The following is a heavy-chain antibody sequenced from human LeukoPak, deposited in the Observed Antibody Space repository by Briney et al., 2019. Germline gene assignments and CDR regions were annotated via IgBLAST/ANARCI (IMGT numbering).Heavy chain of an antibody. D-gene: IGHD1-20*01. CDR3: SITVTRFGVLVDY. Sequence: QPGRSLRLSCKTSGFTFGDYVMSWVRQAPGKGLEWVGFIRSAGYGETAEYAASVKERFTISRDDSKSIAYLQMNSLKSEDTAVYYCSITVTRFGVLVDYWGQGTLVTVSS. CDR1: GFTFGDYV. V-gene: IGHV3-49*04. CDR2: IRSAGYGETA. J-gene: IGHJ4*02.